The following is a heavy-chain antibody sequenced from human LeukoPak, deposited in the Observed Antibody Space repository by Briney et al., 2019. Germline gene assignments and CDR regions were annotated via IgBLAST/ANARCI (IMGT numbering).Heavy chain of an antibody. CDR2: IWYDGSNK. CDR1: GFTFSSYG. D-gene: IGHD3-10*01. J-gene: IGHJ4*02. Sequence: PGGSLRLSCAASGFTFSSYGMHWVRQAPGKGLEWVAVIWYDGSNKYYADSVKGRFTISRDNSKNTLYLQMNSLRAEDTAVYYCARAELLWFGELVDYWGQGTLVTVSS. V-gene: IGHV3-33*01. CDR3: ARAELLWFGELVDY.